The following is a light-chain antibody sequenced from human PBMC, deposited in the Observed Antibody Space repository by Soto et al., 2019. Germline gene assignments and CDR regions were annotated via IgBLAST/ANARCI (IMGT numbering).Light chain of an antibody. CDR1: QSVSSY. Sequence: EIVLTQSPATLSLSPGERATLSRRASQSVSSYLAWYQQRPGQAPRLLIYDTSTRATGIPARFSGSGSGTEFTLTISSLQSEDFAVYYCQQYSNWPPITFGQGTRLEI. CDR3: QQYSNWPPIT. J-gene: IGKJ5*01. V-gene: IGKV3-15*01. CDR2: DTS.